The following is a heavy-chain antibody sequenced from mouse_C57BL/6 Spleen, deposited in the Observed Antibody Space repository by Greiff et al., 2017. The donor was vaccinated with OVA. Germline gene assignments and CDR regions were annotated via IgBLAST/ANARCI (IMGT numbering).Heavy chain of an antibody. D-gene: IGHD3-3*01. CDR1: GYTFTDYE. Sequence: QVQLQQSGAELVRPGASVTLSCKASGYTFTDYEMHWVKQTPVHGLEWIGAIDPETGGTAYTQKFKGKAILTADKSSSTVYMELRSLTSEDSAVYYCTRDPQGTGPFDYWGQGTTLTVSS. CDR2: IDPETGGT. V-gene: IGHV1-15*01. J-gene: IGHJ2*01. CDR3: TRDPQGTGPFDY.